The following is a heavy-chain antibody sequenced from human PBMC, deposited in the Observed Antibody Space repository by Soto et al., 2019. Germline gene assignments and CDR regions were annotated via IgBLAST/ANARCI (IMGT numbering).Heavy chain of an antibody. CDR2: ISGSGGST. V-gene: IGHV3-23*01. J-gene: IGHJ4*02. D-gene: IGHD4-17*01. CDR1: GFTFSRDA. Sequence: EVQLLESGGGLVQPGGSLRLSCAASGFTFSRDAMSWVRQAPGKGLEWVSAISGSGGSTYYADSVKGRFTISRDNSKNTLYLQMNSLRAEDTAVYYCAKFRKDYGDYGNPDYCGQGTLVTVSS. CDR3: AKFRKDYGDYGNPDY.